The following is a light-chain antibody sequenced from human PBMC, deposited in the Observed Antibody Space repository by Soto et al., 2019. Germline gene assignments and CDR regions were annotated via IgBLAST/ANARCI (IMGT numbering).Light chain of an antibody. CDR2: SNN. Sequence: QPVLTQPPSASGTPGQRVTISCSGSSSNIGSNTVNWYQQRPGTAPKPLIYSNNQRPSGVPDRFSGSKSGTSASLAISGLQSEDEADYYCAAWDDSLNGVVFGGGTKLTVL. CDR1: SSNIGSNT. V-gene: IGLV1-44*01. CDR3: AAWDDSLNGVV. J-gene: IGLJ2*01.